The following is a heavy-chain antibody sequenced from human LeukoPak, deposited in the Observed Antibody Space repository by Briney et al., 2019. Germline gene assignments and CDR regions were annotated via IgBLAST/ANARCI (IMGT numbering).Heavy chain of an antibody. CDR3: AREDSSGAFDI. CDR1: GFPFRSYD. CDR2: VWYDESNK. V-gene: IGHV3-33*01. D-gene: IGHD3-22*01. J-gene: IGHJ3*02. Sequence: GGSLRLSCAASGFPFRSYDMHWVRQAPGEGLVWVAVVWYDESNKYYVDSVKGRFTISRDNSKNTLYLQMNSLRVEDTALYYCAREDSSGAFDIWGQGTMVTVSS.